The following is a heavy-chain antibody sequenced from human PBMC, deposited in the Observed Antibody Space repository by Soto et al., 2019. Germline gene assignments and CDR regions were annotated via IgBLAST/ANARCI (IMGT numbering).Heavy chain of an antibody. V-gene: IGHV3-30-3*02. D-gene: IGHD3-16*01. CDR3: AKGSGGYSYYGVDV. J-gene: IGHJ6*01. Sequence: WGSLRVSCASSVFIFSVYAFHWVRLAPGKGLEWLALISYDGSNKYYADSVKGRFTISRDNSKNTMYLQMDSLRADDTAVFYCAKGSGGYSYYGVDVWGQGTTVTVSS. CDR1: VFIFSVYA. CDR2: ISYDGSNK.